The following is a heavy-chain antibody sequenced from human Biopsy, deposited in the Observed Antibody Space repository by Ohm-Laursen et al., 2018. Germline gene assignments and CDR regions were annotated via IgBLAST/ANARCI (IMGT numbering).Heavy chain of an antibody. CDR2: IYSSGGS. CDR1: GGSTNDYF. V-gene: IGHV4-4*07. D-gene: IGHD6-19*01. Sequence: GTLSLTCSVSGGSTNDYFWSWIRQPAGETLEWIGRIYSSGGSSYNPSLKSRISMSMDTSNNQFSLTLTSVTAADTAVYYCARTPGKAVAGRFLDLWSRGTLVTVSS. J-gene: IGHJ2*01. CDR3: ARTPGKAVAGRFLDL.